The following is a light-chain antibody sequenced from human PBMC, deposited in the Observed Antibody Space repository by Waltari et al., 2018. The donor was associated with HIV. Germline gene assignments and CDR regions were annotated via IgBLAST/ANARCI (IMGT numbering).Light chain of an antibody. Sequence: QSGLRQPPSTSRPPGQRVVISCSGSSSNVGKNYVSWFQPLPAAPPRLLIYRNDRRPSGVPDRFTAAKSGTSASLVISGLRSDDEADYFCASWDDALSSWLFGGGTKLTVL. CDR3: ASWDDALSSWL. CDR1: SSNVGKNY. CDR2: RND. J-gene: IGLJ6*01. V-gene: IGLV1-47*01.